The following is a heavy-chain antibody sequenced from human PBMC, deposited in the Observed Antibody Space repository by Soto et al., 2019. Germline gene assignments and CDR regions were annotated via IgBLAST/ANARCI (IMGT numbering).Heavy chain of an antibody. CDR1: GFTVSSNY. Sequence: PGGSLRLSCAASGFTVSSNYMSWVRQAPGKGLEWVSVIYSGGSTYYADSVKGRFTISRDNSKNTLYLQMNSLRAEDTAVYYCARDKSRVVNGAFDIWGQGTMVTVSS. CDR3: ARDKSRVVNGAFDI. D-gene: IGHD3-22*01. J-gene: IGHJ3*02. V-gene: IGHV3-66*01. CDR2: IYSGGST.